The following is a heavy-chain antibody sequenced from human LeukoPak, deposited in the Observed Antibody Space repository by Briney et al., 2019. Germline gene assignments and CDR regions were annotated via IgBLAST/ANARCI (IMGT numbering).Heavy chain of an antibody. D-gene: IGHD3-22*01. CDR2: IYHSGST. CDR3: ARDSRGDYYDSSGYVFDY. CDR1: GYSISSGYY. J-gene: IGHJ4*02. V-gene: IGHV4-38-2*02. Sequence: PSETLSLTCTVSGYSISSGYYWGWIRQPPGKGLEWIGSIYHSGSTYYNPSLKSRVTISVDASKNQFSLKLSSVTAADTAVYYCARDSRGDYYDSSGYVFDYWGQGILVTVSS.